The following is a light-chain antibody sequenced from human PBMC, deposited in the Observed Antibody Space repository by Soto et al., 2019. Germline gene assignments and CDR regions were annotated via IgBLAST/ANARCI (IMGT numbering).Light chain of an antibody. CDR3: QQYKSYSLT. V-gene: IGKV1-5*03. J-gene: IGKJ4*01. CDR2: KAS. CDR1: QSINSW. Sequence: DIQMTQSPSTLSASVVDRVTITCRASQSINSWLAWYQQKPGKAPKLLIYKASSLQSGVPSRFSGSGSGTEFTLTISSLQPDDFATYYCQQYKSYSLTFGGGTKVDIK.